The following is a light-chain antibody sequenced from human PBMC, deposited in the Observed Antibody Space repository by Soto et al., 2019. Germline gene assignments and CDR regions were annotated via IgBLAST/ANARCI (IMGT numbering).Light chain of an antibody. V-gene: IGLV2-14*01. CDR1: SSDVGGYKF. CDR2: EVN. CDR3: SSYTDSSNYV. J-gene: IGLJ1*01. Sequence: QSALTQPASVSASPGQSITISCTGTSSDVGGYKFVSWYQYHPGKAPKLMIYEVNNRPSGVSNRFSGSRSGNTASLTISGLQAEDEADYYCSSYTDSSNYVFGTGTKLTVL.